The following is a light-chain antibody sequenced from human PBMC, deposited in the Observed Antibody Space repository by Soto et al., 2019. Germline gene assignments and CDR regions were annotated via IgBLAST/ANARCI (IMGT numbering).Light chain of an antibody. J-gene: IGKJ4*01. V-gene: IGKV2-28*01. CDR2: LGS. Sequence: DIVMTQSPLSLPVTPGEPASISCRSSQSLLHSNGYNYLDWYLQKPGQSPQLLIYLGSNRASGVPDRFSGSESGTDFTLKISRVEAEDVGVYYCRQALQTALIFGGGTKVEIK. CDR3: RQALQTALI. CDR1: QSLLHSNGYNY.